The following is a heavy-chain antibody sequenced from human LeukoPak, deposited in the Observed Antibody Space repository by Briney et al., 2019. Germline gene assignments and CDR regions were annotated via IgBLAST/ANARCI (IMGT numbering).Heavy chain of an antibody. Sequence: SETLSLTCTVSAASISSYYWSWIRQPPGKGLEWIGYIYYSGSTNYNPSLKSRVTISVDTSKNQFSLKLSSVTAADTAVYYCARIAAAGDYWGQGTLVTVSS. J-gene: IGHJ4*02. D-gene: IGHD6-13*01. CDR3: ARIAAAGDY. V-gene: IGHV4-59*08. CDR1: AASISSYY. CDR2: IYYSGST.